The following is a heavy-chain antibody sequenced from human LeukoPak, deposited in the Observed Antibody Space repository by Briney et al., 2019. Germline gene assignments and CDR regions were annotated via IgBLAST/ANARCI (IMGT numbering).Heavy chain of an antibody. CDR2: IYHSGST. CDR3: AKDPSPGIADSP. D-gene: IGHD6-13*01. J-gene: IGHJ5*02. V-gene: IGHV4-30-2*01. CDR1: GDSLSSGGYY. Sequence: SETLSLTCTVSGDSLSSGGYYWSWIRQPPGKGLEWIGYIYHSGSTYYNPSLKSRVAISVDRSMNQFSLNLNSVTAADTAVYYCAKDPSPGIADSPWGQGTLVTVSS.